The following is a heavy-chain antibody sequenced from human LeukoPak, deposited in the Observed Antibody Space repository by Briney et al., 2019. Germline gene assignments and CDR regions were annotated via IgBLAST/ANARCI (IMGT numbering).Heavy chain of an antibody. CDR2: IWYDGSNK. Sequence: GGSPRLSCAATGFSFSDYGMHWVRQAPGKGLEWVAVIWYDGSNKYYADSVKGRFTISRDNSKNTLYLQMTSLRAEDTAVYYCARAWITMVRGALDYWGQGTLVTVSS. D-gene: IGHD3-10*01. CDR1: GFSFSDYG. J-gene: IGHJ4*02. CDR3: ARAWITMVRGALDY. V-gene: IGHV3-33*01.